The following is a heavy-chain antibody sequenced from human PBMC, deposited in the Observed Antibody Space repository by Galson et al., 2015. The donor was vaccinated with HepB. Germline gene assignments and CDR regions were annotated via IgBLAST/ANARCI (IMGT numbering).Heavy chain of an antibody. J-gene: IGHJ4*02. CDR1: GGSIFSYY. V-gene: IGHV4-59*08. CDR3: ASQGLLTYDYVWGTDRPKGGGYFDY. CDR2: IYYRGST. Sequence: SETLSLTCTVSGGSIFSYYWSWIRQPPGKRLEWIGNIYYRGSTNYNPSLKSRVTISVDTSKNQFSLKLNSVTAADTAEYYCASQGLLTYDYVWGTDRPKGGGYFDYWGRGVLVTVSS. D-gene: IGHD3-16*02.